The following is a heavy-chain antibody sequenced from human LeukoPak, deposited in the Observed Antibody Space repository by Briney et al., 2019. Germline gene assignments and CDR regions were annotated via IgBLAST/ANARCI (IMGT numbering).Heavy chain of an antibody. V-gene: IGHV1-69*13. D-gene: IGHD3-22*01. CDR2: IIPFFGTP. CDR1: GGTFSSFA. CDR3: ARAEGPQTYYYDSSDYRPQNAFDI. Sequence: ASVKVSCKASGGTFSSFAINWVRQAPGQGLEWMLGIIPFFGTPNYAQRFQGRVTITADESTSTAYMELSSLRSEDTAVYFCARAEGPQTYYYDSSDYRPQNAFDIWGQGTMVAVSS. J-gene: IGHJ3*02.